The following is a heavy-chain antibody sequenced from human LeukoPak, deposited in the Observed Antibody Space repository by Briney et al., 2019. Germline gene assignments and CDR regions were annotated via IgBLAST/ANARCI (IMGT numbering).Heavy chain of an antibody. J-gene: IGHJ5*02. CDR1: GFTFSSYA. D-gene: IGHD4-17*01. Sequence: GGSLRLSCAASGFTFSSYAMCWVRQAPGKGLEWVSAISGSGGSTYYADSVKGRFTISRDNSKNTLYLQMNSLRAEDTAVYYCAKDFNDYGDYEWFDPWGQGTLVTLSS. CDR3: AKDFNDYGDYEWFDP. V-gene: IGHV3-23*01. CDR2: ISGSGGST.